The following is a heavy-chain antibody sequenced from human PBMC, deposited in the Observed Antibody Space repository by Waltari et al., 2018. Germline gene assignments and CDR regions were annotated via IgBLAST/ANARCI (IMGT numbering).Heavy chain of an antibody. CDR1: GFTFSSYW. J-gene: IGHJ4*02. Sequence: EVQLVESGGGLFQPWGSLRLSCAASGFTFSSYWMSWVRQAPGKGLEWVANIKQDGREKYYVDSGKGLFTISRDNAKNALYLQMNSLRAEDTAVYYCARDPNSFDYWGQGTLFTVSS. CDR2: IKQDGREK. CDR3: ARDPNSFDY. V-gene: IGHV3-7*01.